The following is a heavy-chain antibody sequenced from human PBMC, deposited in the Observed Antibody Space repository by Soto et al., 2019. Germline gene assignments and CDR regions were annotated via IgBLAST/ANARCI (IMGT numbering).Heavy chain of an antibody. CDR2: IYHSGST. CDR3: DRHRLGFDY. Sequence: PSETLSLTCDVSGGSISSGGYSWSWIRQPPGKGLEWIGYIYHSGSTYYNPSLKSRVTISVDRSKNQFSLKLTSVTAADTAVYSCDRHRLGFDYWGQGTLVTVSS. J-gene: IGHJ4*02. V-gene: IGHV4-30-2*01. D-gene: IGHD6-19*01. CDR1: GGSISSGGYS.